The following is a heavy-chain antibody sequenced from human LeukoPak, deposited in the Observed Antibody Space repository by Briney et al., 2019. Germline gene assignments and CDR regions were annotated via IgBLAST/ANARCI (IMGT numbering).Heavy chain of an antibody. CDR3: ARDPSPQYYDFWSGYPDY. Sequence: PGRSLRLSCAASGFTFSSYAMHWVRQAPGKGLEWVAVISYDGSNKYYADSVKGRFTISRDNSKNTLYLQMNSLRAEDTAVYYCARDPSPQYYDFWSGYPDYWGQGTLVTVSS. CDR1: GFTFSSYA. CDR2: ISYDGSNK. D-gene: IGHD3-3*01. J-gene: IGHJ4*02. V-gene: IGHV3-30-3*01.